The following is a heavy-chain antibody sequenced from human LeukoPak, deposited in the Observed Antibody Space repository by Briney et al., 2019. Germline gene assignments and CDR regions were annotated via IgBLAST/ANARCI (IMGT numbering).Heavy chain of an antibody. CDR1: GGSITGYY. Sequence: SSETLSLTCTVSGGSITGYYWSWIRQPPEKGLEWIGYIYYSGSTDYNPSLKSRVTISLDTSKNQFSLKLTSVTAADTAVYFCARHTGRSGNFNFDFWGQGTLVTVSS. V-gene: IGHV4-59*01. CDR3: ARHTGRSGNFNFDF. CDR2: IYYSGST. J-gene: IGHJ4*02. D-gene: IGHD3-10*01.